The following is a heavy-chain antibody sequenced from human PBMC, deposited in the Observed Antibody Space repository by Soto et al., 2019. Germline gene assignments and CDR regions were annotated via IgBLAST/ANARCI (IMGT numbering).Heavy chain of an antibody. V-gene: IGHV4-61*01. Sequence: QVQLQESGPGLVKPSETLSLTCTVSGASVNSENYYWSWIRQPPGKGLEWIGYVYYSGSTNYNPSLKCRANIALDTYRNQLSLKMTSMTSADAAFDYCARGVFRFFQWFDPWVPGTRVTVSS. CDR2: VYYSGST. D-gene: IGHD3-3*01. CDR1: GASVNSENYY. J-gene: IGHJ5*02. CDR3: ARGVFRFFQWFDP.